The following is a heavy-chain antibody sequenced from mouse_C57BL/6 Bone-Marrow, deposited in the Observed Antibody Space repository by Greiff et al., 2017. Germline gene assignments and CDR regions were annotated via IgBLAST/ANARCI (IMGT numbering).Heavy chain of an antibody. CDR1: GYTFTSYW. CDR3: AREDITTVVADYYAMDY. CDR2: IDPSDSYT. D-gene: IGHD1-1*01. J-gene: IGHJ4*01. Sequence: VQLQQPGAELVKPGASVKLSCKASGYTFTSYWMQWVKQRPGPGLEWIGEIDPSDSYTNYNQKFKGKATLTVDTSSSTAYMQLSSLTSEDSAVYYCAREDITTVVADYYAMDYWGQGTSVTVSS. V-gene: IGHV1-50*01.